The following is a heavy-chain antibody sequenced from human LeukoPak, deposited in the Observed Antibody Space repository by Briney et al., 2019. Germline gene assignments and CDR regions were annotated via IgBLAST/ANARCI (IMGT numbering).Heavy chain of an antibody. CDR3: AIDSAVLVDIPFDM. D-gene: IGHD2-8*02. CDR1: GYTFTDYY. V-gene: IGHV1-2*02. J-gene: IGHJ3*02. Sequence: ASVKVSCKASGYTFTDYYIHWVRQAPGQGLEWMAWINSNHGDTHYAQKFQGRVAVTRDTYTSTASMELSRLPSDDMAVDFCAIDSAVLVDIPFDMWGQGTMVTVSS. CDR2: INSNHGDT.